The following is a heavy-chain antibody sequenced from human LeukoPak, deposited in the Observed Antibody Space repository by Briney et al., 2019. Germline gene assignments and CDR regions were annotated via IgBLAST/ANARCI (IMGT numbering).Heavy chain of an antibody. Sequence: SETLSLTCSVSGGSISSYYWSWIRQPPGKGLEWIGYIYYSGRTSYNPSLKSRVTISLDTSKNQFSLKLSSVTAADTAMYYCARVSRGNSVGGDYWGQGTLVTVSS. CDR3: ARVSRGNSVGGDY. CDR2: IYYSGRT. D-gene: IGHD4-23*01. J-gene: IGHJ4*02. CDR1: GGSISSYY. V-gene: IGHV4-59*01.